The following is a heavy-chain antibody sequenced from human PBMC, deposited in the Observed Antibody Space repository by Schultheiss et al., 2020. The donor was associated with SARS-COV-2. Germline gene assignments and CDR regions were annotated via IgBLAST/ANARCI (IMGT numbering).Heavy chain of an antibody. V-gene: IGHV1-2*06. D-gene: IGHD6-6*01. CDR3: ASAEGAARLYYYYYGMDV. J-gene: IGHJ6*02. CDR1: GYTFTGYY. Sequence: ASVKVSCKASGYTFTGYYMHWVRQAPGQGLEWMGRINPNSGGTNYAQKFQGRVTMTRDTSISTAYMELSRLRSDDTAVYYCASAEGAARLYYYYYGMDVWGQGTTVTVSS. CDR2: INPNSGGT.